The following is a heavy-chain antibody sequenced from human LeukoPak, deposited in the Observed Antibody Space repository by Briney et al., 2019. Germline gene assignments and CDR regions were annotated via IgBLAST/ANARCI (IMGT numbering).Heavy chain of an antibody. Sequence: GRSLRLSCAASGFTFSTYAIHWVRQAPGQGLQWVAVIWFDGSNKYYRDSVKGRFTISRDNSKNTLYLQMNSLRAEDTAIYYCVRDNLENQWLERSYWGQGTLVTVSS. V-gene: IGHV3-33*01. CDR2: IWFDGSNK. D-gene: IGHD6-19*01. J-gene: IGHJ4*02. CDR1: GFTFSTYA. CDR3: VRDNLENQWLERSY.